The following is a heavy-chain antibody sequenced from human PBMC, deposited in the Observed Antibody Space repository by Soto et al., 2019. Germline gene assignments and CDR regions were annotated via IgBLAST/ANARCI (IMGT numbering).Heavy chain of an antibody. D-gene: IGHD4-17*01. Sequence: QVQLQESGPGLVKPSETLSLTCSVSGVSISSYYWSWIRQPPGKGLEWIGYIYYSGSTNYNPSLKSRVTISVDTSKNQFSLKLSSVTAADTAVYYCASSDPNGDGFNYWGQGTLVTVSS. CDR1: GVSISSYY. CDR3: ASSDPNGDGFNY. V-gene: IGHV4-59*01. CDR2: IYYSGST. J-gene: IGHJ4*02.